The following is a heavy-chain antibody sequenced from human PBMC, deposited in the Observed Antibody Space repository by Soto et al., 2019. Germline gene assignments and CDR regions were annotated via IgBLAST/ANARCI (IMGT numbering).Heavy chain of an antibody. V-gene: IGHV3-23*01. CDR2: ISGSGGST. D-gene: IGHD6-19*01. CDR1: GFTFSSYA. CDR3: VRDRGRSCFDY. Sequence: GGSLRLSCAASGFTFSSYAMSWVRQAPGKGLEWVSAISGSGGSTYYADSVKGRFTISRDNSKNTLYLQMNSLRAEDTAVYYCVRDRGRSCFDYWGQGTPVTVSS. J-gene: IGHJ4*02.